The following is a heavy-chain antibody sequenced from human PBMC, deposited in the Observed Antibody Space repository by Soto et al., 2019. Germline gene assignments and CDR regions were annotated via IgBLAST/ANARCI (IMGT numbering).Heavy chain of an antibody. CDR2: IDPSDSYT. CDR1: GYSFTSYW. CDR3: ARTPSYSSRWPYYYYGMEV. J-gene: IGHJ6*02. V-gene: IGHV5-10-1*01. D-gene: IGHD6-13*01. Sequence: PGESLKISCKGSGYSFTSYWISWVRQMPGKGLEWMGRIDPSDSYTNYSPSFQGHVTISADKSISTAYLQWSSLKASDTAMYYCARTPSYSSRWPYYYYGMEVWGHGTTVTASS.